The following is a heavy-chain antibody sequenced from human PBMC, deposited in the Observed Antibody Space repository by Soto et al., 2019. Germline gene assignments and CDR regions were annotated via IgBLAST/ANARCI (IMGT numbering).Heavy chain of an antibody. CDR3: ARLNRVLGAFDI. J-gene: IGHJ3*02. D-gene: IGHD6-6*01. Sequence: TGGSLRLSCAASEFIFSNYDMHWVRQAPGKGLEWMAVIWNDGSNKYYVDSVKGRFTISRDNSENTLYLQMNSLRAGDTAVYYCARLNRVLGAFDIWGQGTMVTVSS. V-gene: IGHV3-33*01. CDR2: IWNDGSNK. CDR1: EFIFSNYD.